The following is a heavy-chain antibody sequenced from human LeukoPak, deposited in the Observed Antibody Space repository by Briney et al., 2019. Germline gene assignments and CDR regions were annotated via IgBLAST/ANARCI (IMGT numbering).Heavy chain of an antibody. D-gene: IGHD3-10*01. CDR3: AKDIMVSPSDVLLWFGEGTDY. CDR1: GFSFSSNW. J-gene: IGHJ4*02. V-gene: IGHV3-7*01. Sequence: GGSLRLSCTASGFSFSSNWMTWVRQAPGKGLEWVGNINPDGSEKFYVDSVRGRFTISRDNSKNTLYLQMNSLRAEDTAVYYCAKDIMVSPSDVLLWFGEGTDYWGQGTLVTVSS. CDR2: INPDGSEK.